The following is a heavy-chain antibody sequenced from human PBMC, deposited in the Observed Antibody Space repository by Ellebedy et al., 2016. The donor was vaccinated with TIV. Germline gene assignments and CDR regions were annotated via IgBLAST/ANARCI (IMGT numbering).Heavy chain of an antibody. CDR1: GGSISSSNW. D-gene: IGHD3-16*02. Sequence: MPSETLSLTCAVSGGSISSSNWWSWVRQAPGKGLEWIGDIYHSGSTNFNPSLKSRVTISVDKSKNQFSLKLSSVTAADTAVYYCARLRAYDYVWGSYRFFWFDPWGQGTLVTVSS. CDR3: ARLRAYDYVWGSYRFFWFDP. V-gene: IGHV4-4*02. CDR2: IYHSGST. J-gene: IGHJ5*02.